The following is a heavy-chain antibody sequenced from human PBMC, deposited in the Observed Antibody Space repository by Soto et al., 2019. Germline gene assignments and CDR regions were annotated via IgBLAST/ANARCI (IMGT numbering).Heavy chain of an antibody. Sequence: SETLSLTCTVSGASIGSYYWGWIRQPPGKALEWIGYIYDSGSTTYNPSLKSRVTMSVDTSKNQFSLKLRFVTAADTAVYYCARDRNYGGADPWGQGTLVTVSS. CDR1: GASIGSYY. D-gene: IGHD3-10*01. V-gene: IGHV4-59*01. CDR2: IYDSGST. J-gene: IGHJ5*01. CDR3: ARDRNYGGADP.